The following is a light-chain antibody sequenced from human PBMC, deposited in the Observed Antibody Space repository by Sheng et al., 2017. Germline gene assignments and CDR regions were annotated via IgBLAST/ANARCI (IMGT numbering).Light chain of an antibody. CDR2: WAS. CDR3: QQYYSTPXT. CDR1: QSVLYSSNNKNY. V-gene: IGKV4-1*01. Sequence: DIAMTQSPDSLAVSLGERATINCKSSQSVLYSSNNKNYLAWYQQKPGQPPKLLIYWASTRESGVPDRFSGSGSGTDFTLTISSLQTEDVAVYYCQQYYSTPXTFGQGTKLEI. J-gene: IGKJ2*01.